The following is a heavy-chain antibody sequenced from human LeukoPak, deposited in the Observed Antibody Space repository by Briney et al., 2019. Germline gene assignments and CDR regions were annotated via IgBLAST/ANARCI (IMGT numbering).Heavy chain of an antibody. J-gene: IGHJ4*02. CDR2: ISGSGGST. Sequence: GGSLRLSCVASGFTFSSNAMSWVRQAPGKGLEWVSAISGSGGSTYYADSVKGRFTISRDNSKNTLYLQMNSLRDEDTAVYYCAREEWLLLDYWGQGTLVTVSS. CDR1: GFTFSSNA. V-gene: IGHV3-23*01. CDR3: AREEWLLLDY. D-gene: IGHD3-3*01.